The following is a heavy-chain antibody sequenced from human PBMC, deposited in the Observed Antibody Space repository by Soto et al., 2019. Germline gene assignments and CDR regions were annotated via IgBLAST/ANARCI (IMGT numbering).Heavy chain of an antibody. CDR2: ISSSSSYI. V-gene: IGHV3-21*01. D-gene: IGHD3-9*01. Sequence: EVQLVESGGGLVKPGGSLRLSCAASGFTFSSYSMNWVRQAPGKGLEWVSSISSSSSYIYYADSVKGRFTISRDNAKYSLYLQMNSLRAEDTAVYYCARDGADILTGYYYYYGMDVWGQGTTVTVSS. CDR3: ARDGADILTGYYYYYGMDV. CDR1: GFTFSSYS. J-gene: IGHJ6*02.